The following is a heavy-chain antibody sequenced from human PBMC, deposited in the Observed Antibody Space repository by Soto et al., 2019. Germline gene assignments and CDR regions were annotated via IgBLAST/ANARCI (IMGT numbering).Heavy chain of an antibody. CDR3: AREGSYSAYNFAHGIQLWSFDF. V-gene: IGHV4-4*07. D-gene: IGHD5-12*01. J-gene: IGHJ4*02. CDR1: GGSINTLY. CDR2: IFSSGST. Sequence: PSETLSVTCTVSGGSINTLYWSCARQPAGKGLEWIGRIFSSGSTSFNPSLESRVAMSVDTSNNHFSLNLSSVTAADMAVYYCAREGSYSAYNFAHGIQLWSFDFWGQGALVTVS.